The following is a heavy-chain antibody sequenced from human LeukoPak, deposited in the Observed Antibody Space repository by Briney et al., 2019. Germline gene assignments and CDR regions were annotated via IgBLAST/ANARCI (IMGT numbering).Heavy chain of an antibody. Sequence: SGGSLRLSCAASGFTFSNCGMHWVRQAPGKGLEWVAFISYDGSNRYYADSVKGRFTISRDNSKNTLYLQMNSLRAEDTAVYYCAKYASRYYGSGSYIDYWGQGTLVTVSS. D-gene: IGHD3-10*01. V-gene: IGHV3-30*18. J-gene: IGHJ4*02. CDR2: ISYDGSNR. CDR3: AKYASRYYGSGSYIDY. CDR1: GFTFSNCG.